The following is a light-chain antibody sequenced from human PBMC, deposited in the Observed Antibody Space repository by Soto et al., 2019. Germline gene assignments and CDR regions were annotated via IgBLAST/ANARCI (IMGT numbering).Light chain of an antibody. CDR1: SSNIGAGYD. CDR3: QSYDSSLSGSSYV. J-gene: IGLJ1*01. CDR2: GNS. Sequence: QSVLTQPPSVSGAPGQRVTIFCTGSSSNIGAGYDVHWYQQLPGTAPKLLIYGNSNRPSGVPDRFSGSKSGTSASLAITGLQAEDEADYYCQSYDSSLSGSSYVFGTGTKVTVL. V-gene: IGLV1-40*01.